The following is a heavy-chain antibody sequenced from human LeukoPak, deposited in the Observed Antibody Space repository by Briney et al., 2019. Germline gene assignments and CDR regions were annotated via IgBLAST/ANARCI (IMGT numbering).Heavy chain of an antibody. Sequence: ASVKVSCKASGYTFTSYGISWVRQAPGQGLEWMGWINPNSGGTNYAQKFQGRVYMNRDTSISTAYMELSRLRSDDTAVYYCARASYHAAPDYWGQGTLVTVSS. CDR1: GYTFTSYG. D-gene: IGHD1-14*01. CDR3: ARASYHAAPDY. V-gene: IGHV1-2*02. J-gene: IGHJ4*02. CDR2: INPNSGGT.